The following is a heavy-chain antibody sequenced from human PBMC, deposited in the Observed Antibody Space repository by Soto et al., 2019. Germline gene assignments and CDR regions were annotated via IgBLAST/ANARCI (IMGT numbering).Heavy chain of an antibody. CDR2: ISGSGGST. CDR3: AKDSYGVNSDYVNYYCFYGMDV. J-gene: IGHJ6*02. V-gene: IGHV3-23*01. Sequence: GGSLRLSCAASGFTFSSYAMSWVRQAPGKGLEWVSAISGSGGSTYYADSVKGRFTISRDNSKNTLYLQMNSLRAEDTAVYYCAKDSYGVNSDYVNYYCFYGMDVWDQGTTVTVSS. CDR1: GFTFSSYA. D-gene: IGHD4-17*01.